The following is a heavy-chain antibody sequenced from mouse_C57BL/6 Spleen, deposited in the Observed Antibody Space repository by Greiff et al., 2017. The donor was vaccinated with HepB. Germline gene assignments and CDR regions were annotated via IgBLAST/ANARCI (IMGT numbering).Heavy chain of an antibody. CDR1: GFTFSDYG. CDR2: ISNLAYSI. J-gene: IGHJ4*01. Sequence: DVMLVESGGGLVQPGGSLKLSCAASGFTFSDYGMAWVRQAPRKGPEWVAFISNLAYSIYYADTVTGRFTISRENAKNTLYLEMSSLRSEDTAMYYCARLEGYYAMDYWGQGTSVTVSS. CDR3: ARLEGYYAMDY. V-gene: IGHV5-15*01.